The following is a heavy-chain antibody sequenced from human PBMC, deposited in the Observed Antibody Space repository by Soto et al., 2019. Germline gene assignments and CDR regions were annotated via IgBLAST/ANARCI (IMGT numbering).Heavy chain of an antibody. V-gene: IGHV1-58*01. Sequence: GASVKVSCKASGFTFTSSVVQWVRQARGQRLEWMGGIVADSGNTNYAQKFQGRVTITRDESTSTAYMELSSLRSEDTAVYYCARDPMAATGPYYGMDVWGQGTTVTVSS. CDR2: IVADSGNT. J-gene: IGHJ6*02. D-gene: IGHD6-19*01. CDR3: ARDPMAATGPYYGMDV. CDR1: GFTFTSSV.